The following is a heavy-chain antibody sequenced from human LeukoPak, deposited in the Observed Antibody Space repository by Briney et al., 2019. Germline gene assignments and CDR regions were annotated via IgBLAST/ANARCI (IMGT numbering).Heavy chain of an antibody. CDR1: GGSINSFF. V-gene: IGHV4-59*12. CDR2: FYNSGTT. CDR3: ARDRSFFDY. Sequence: SESLSLTCTVSGGSINSFFWSWIRQPPGKGLEWIGYFYNSGTTNYNPSLESRVTISVDTSKNQVSLKLSSVTVADTAVYYCARDRSFFDYWGQGALVTVSS. J-gene: IGHJ4*02.